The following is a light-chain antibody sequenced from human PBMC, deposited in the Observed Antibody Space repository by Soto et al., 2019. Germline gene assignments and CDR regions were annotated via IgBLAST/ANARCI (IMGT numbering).Light chain of an antibody. CDR3: QQDNNWPGK. CDR1: QSVSSK. V-gene: IGKV3-15*01. J-gene: IGKJ1*01. CDR2: GAS. Sequence: EIVLTQSPGTMSVSPGERATLSCRASQSVSSKLAWYQQKPCQAPSLLFYGASTGATGIPARFSGSWSETEFTLSISSLQSEDFAVYYSQQDNNWPGKFGQGTKVQIK.